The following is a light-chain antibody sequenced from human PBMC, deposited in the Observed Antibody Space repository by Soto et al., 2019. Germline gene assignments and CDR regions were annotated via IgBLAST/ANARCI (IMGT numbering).Light chain of an antibody. CDR1: QSFSSSF. Sequence: EIVLTQSPGTLSLSPGERATLSCRASQSFSSSFLAWYQQKPGQAPRLLIYGASSRATGIPDRFSGSGSGTDFTLTISRLEPEDFAVYYCQRYGSSPQTF. CDR3: QRYGSSPQT. V-gene: IGKV3-20*01. J-gene: IGKJ1*01. CDR2: GAS.